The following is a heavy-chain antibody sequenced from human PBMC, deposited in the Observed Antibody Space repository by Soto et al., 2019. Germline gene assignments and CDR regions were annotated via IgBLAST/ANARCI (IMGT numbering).Heavy chain of an antibody. CDR1: GDSVSSNSAA. D-gene: IGHD6-19*01. V-gene: IGHV6-1*01. CDR2: TYYRSKWYN. Sequence: QVQLQQSGPGLVKPSQTLSLTCAISGDSVSSNSAAWNWIRQSPSRGLEWLGRTYYRSKWYNDYAVSVKSRIIINPDTSKNQFSLQLNSVTPEDTAVYYCASHGWLRIAVAGTVYAFHIWGQGTMVTVSS. CDR3: ASHGWLRIAVAGTVYAFHI. J-gene: IGHJ3*02.